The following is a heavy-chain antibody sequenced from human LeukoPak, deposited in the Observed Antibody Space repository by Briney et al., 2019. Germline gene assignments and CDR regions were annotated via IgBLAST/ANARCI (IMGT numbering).Heavy chain of an antibody. D-gene: IGHD3-22*01. CDR2: IYYSGST. V-gene: IGHV4-39*01. J-gene: IGHJ5*02. Sequence: SETLSLTCTVSGGSISNYYWGWIRQPPGKGLEWIGSIYYSGSTYYNPSLKSRVTISVDTSKNQFSLKLSSVTAADTAVYYCARHRYYYDSSGYLGENWFDPWGQGTLVTVSS. CDR1: GGSISNYY. CDR3: ARHRYYYDSSGYLGENWFDP.